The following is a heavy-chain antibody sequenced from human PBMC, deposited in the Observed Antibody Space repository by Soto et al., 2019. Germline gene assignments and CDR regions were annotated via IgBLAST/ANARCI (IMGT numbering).Heavy chain of an antibody. CDR1: GFTFNTFA. V-gene: IGHV3-23*01. D-gene: IGHD2-15*01. Sequence: EVLLLESGGGLVQPGGSLRLSCAASGFTFNTFAMTWDRQAPGKGLEWVSALSGSGSLSYYADSVKGRFTISRDNSKNTMYLQMNNLRVDETAVYFCARDRGGALDSWGQGTLVTVSS. CDR3: ARDRGGALDS. J-gene: IGHJ4*02. CDR2: LSGSGSLS.